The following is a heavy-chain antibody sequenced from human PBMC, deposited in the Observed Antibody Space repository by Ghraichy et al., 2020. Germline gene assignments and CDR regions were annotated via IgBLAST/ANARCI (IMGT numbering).Heavy chain of an antibody. V-gene: IGHV4-4*09. D-gene: IGHD3-22*01. CDR3: ARHDYYDSSGYYSAVLGVDY. CDR2: IYTSGST. CDR1: GGSISSYY. Sequence: SETLSLTCTVSGGSISSYYWSWIRQPPGKGLEWIGYIYTSGSTNYNPSLKSRVTISVDTSKNQFSLKLSSVTAADTAVYYCARHDYYDSSGYYSAVLGVDYWGQGTLVTVSS. J-gene: IGHJ4*02.